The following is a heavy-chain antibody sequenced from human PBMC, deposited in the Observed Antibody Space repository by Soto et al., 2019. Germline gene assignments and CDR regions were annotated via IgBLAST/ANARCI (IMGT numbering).Heavy chain of an antibody. CDR3: AREPETTTDQYYGMDV. J-gene: IGHJ6*02. Sequence: QVQLVQSGAEVKKPGASMKLSCKASGYTFTSYYIHWVRQAPGQGLEWMGIINPNGGSTSNAQKFQGRVTMTRDTSTTTVYMEVSRLRSEDTAVYYCAREPETTTDQYYGMDVWGHGTTVTVSS. V-gene: IGHV1-46*01. CDR2: INPNGGST. D-gene: IGHD4-17*01. CDR1: GYTFTSYY.